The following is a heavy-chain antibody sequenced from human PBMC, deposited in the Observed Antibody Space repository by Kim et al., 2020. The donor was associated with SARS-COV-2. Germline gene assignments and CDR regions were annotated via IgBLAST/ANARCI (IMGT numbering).Heavy chain of an antibody. D-gene: IGHD5-12*01. CDR3: ARDGCGYDSLNFDN. CDR1: GFTFSSYG. J-gene: IGHJ4*02. Sequence: GGSLRLSCAASGFTFSSYGMHWVRQAPGKGLEWVAVIWYDGSNKYYADSVKGRFTISRDNSKNTLYLQMNSLRAEDTAVYYCARDGCGYDSLNFDNWGQGALVTVSS. CDR2: IWYDGSNK. V-gene: IGHV3-33*01.